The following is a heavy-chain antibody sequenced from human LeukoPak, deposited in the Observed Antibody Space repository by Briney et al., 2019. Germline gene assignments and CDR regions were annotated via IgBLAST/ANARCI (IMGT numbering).Heavy chain of an antibody. D-gene: IGHD6-13*01. CDR3: ARLSASSSFDY. CDR1: GYTFTDYY. CDR2: INPSGGST. J-gene: IGHJ4*02. V-gene: IGHV1-46*01. Sequence: ASVRVSCKASGYTFTDYYMHWVRQAPGQGLEWMGIINPSGGSTDYAQNFQGRLTMTRDMSTSTVYMELSSLRSEDTAVYFCARLSASSSFDYWGQGTLVTVSS.